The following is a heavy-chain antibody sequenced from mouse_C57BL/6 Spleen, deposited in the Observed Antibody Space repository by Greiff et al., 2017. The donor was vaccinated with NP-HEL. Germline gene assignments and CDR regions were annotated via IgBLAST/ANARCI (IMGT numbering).Heavy chain of an antibody. J-gene: IGHJ2*01. V-gene: IGHV1-82*01. D-gene: IGHD4-1*01. CDR2: IYPGDGDT. CDR3: ARWLTGPYFDY. Sequence: QVQLQQSGPELVKPGASVKISCKASGYAFSSSWMNWVKQRPGKGLEWIGRIYPGDGDTNYNGKFKGKATLTADKSSSTAYMQLSSLTSEDSAVYFCARWLTGPYFDYWGKGTTLTVSS. CDR1: GYAFSSSW.